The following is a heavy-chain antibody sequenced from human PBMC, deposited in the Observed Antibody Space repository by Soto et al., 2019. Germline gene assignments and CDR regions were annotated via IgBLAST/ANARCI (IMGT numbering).Heavy chain of an antibody. V-gene: IGHV1-8*01. CDR1: GYTFTSYD. CDR2: MNPNSGNT. Sequence: QVQLVQSGAEVKKPGASVRVSCKASGYTFTSYDINWVRQATGQGLEWMGWMNPNSGNTGYAQKFQGRVTMTGNTSITTAYMERSSLRSEDTAVYSCAREGTIRGADYWGQGTLVTVSS. CDR3: AREGTIRGADY. D-gene: IGHD2-2*02. J-gene: IGHJ4*02.